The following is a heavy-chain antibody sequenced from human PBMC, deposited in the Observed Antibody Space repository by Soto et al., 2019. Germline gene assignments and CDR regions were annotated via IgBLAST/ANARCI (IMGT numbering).Heavy chain of an antibody. V-gene: IGHV4-39*01. Sequence: SETLSLTCTVSGGSISSSSYYWGWIRQPPGKGLEWIGSIYYSGSTYYNPSLKSRVTISVDTSKNQFSLKLSSVTAADTAVYYCARHVKGVATTRGPFDYWGQGTLVTVSS. CDR2: IYYSGST. CDR3: ARHVKGVATTRGPFDY. D-gene: IGHD5-12*01. J-gene: IGHJ4*02. CDR1: GGSISSSSYY.